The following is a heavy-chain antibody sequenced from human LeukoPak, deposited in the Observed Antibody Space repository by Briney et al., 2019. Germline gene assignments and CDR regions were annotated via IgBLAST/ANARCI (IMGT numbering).Heavy chain of an antibody. CDR2: ISKDGSNR. V-gene: IGHV3-30*18. J-gene: IGHJ6*02. Sequence: PGGSLRLSCSTSGFTFSAYGMHWVRQAPGKGLEWVAVISKDGSNRYLADSVKGRFTISRDNFKNTLYLQMNTLSAEDTAVYYCAKRREYYYGSGSNYYHDMDVWGQVTTVTVSS. CDR1: GFTFSAYG. D-gene: IGHD3-10*01. CDR3: AKRREYYYGSGSNYYHDMDV.